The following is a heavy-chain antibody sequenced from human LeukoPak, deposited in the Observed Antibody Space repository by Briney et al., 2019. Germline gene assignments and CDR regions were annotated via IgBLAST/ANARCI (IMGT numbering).Heavy chain of an antibody. Sequence: GGSLRLSCAASGFTFSNYWMTWVRQAPGKGLEWVANMNQDGSGKYYVDSAKGRFAISRDNAKNTLYLQMNSLRAEDTAVYYCAREGYCSSTSCYDYWGQGTLVTVSS. CDR1: GFTFSNYW. CDR2: MNQDGSGK. CDR3: AREGYCSSTSCYDY. J-gene: IGHJ4*02. V-gene: IGHV3-7*01. D-gene: IGHD2-2*01.